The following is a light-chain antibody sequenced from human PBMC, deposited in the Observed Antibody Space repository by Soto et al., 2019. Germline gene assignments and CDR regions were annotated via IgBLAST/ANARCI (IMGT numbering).Light chain of an antibody. CDR3: QVWDSNSVYV. J-gene: IGLJ1*01. CDR2: DDS. CDR1: NIGSKR. V-gene: IGLV3-21*02. Sequence: SYELPQPPSVSVAPGQTARITCGGNNIGSKRVHWYQQKPGQAPVLVVYDDSDRPSGIPERFSGSNSGNTATLSISRVEAGDEADYYCQVWDSNSVYVFGTGTKVTVL.